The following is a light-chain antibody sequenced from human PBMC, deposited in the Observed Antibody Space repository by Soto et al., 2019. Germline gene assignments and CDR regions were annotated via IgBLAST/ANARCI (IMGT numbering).Light chain of an antibody. Sequence: QSVLTQPPSASGSPGQSVTMSCTGTSSDVGNYQYVSWYQQHPGKAPKLIIYEVSKRPSGVPDRFSGSKSGNTASLTVSGLQAEDEADYYCSSYAASNNLVFGGGTKLTVL. CDR1: SSDVGNYQY. CDR2: EVS. CDR3: SSYAASNNLV. J-gene: IGLJ3*02. V-gene: IGLV2-8*01.